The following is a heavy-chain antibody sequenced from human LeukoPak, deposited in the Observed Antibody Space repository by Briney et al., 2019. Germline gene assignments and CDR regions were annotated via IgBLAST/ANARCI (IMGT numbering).Heavy chain of an antibody. V-gene: IGHV3-53*01. CDR1: GFTVSSNY. CDR3: ARALVRGLTWFDP. D-gene: IGHD3-10*01. CDR2: IYSGGST. J-gene: IGHJ5*02. Sequence: GGSLRLSCAASGFTVSSNYMSWVRQAPGKGLEWVSVIYSGGSTYYADSVKGRFTISRDNSKNTLYLQMNSLRAEDTAVYYCARALVRGLTWFDPWGQGTLVTVSS.